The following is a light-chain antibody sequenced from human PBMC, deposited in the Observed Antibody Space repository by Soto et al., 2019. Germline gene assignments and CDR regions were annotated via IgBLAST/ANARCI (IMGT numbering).Light chain of an antibody. CDR2: DAS. CDR3: QQRSNWPST. Sequence: EIVWTHSPATQSLSPGERATLSCRASQSVSSYLAWYQQKPGQAPRLLIYDASNRATGIPARFSGSGSGTDFTLTISSLEPEDFAVYYCQQRSNWPSTFGQGTRLEIK. J-gene: IGKJ5*01. CDR1: QSVSSY. V-gene: IGKV3-11*01.